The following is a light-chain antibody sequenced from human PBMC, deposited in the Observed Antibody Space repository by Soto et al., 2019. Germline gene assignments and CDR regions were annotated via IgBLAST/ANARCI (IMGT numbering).Light chain of an antibody. CDR3: KTWGTGIHVV. Sequence: QSVLTQSPSASASLGASVKLTCTLSSGHSSYAIAWHQQQPEKGPRYLMKLDSDGSHTKGDAIPDRFSGSSSGAERYLTITSLQLADEADYDCKTWGTGIHVVFGGGTKLTVL. CDR2: LDSDGSH. J-gene: IGLJ2*01. V-gene: IGLV4-69*01. CDR1: SGHSSYA.